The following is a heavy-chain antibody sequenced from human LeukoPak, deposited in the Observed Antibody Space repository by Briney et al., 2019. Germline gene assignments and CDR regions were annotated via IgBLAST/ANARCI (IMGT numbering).Heavy chain of an antibody. Sequence: PSETLSLTCTVSGGSISSNYWSWIRQPPGKGLEWIGYVYYSGSTNYNPSLKSRVTISVDTSKNQFSLKLSSVTAADTAVYYCARQPAPYSLSGYFDYWGQGTLVTVSS. CDR1: GGSISSNY. V-gene: IGHV4-59*08. CDR2: VYYSGST. J-gene: IGHJ4*02. CDR3: ARQPAPYSLSGYFDY. D-gene: IGHD2-15*01.